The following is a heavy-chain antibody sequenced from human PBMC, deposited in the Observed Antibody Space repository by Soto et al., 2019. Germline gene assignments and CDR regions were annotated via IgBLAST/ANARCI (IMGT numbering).Heavy chain of an antibody. J-gene: IGHJ4*02. V-gene: IGHV3-30*18. CDR2: ISYDGSNK. CDR1: GFTFSSYG. CDR3: AKDRQTWGSQYYFDY. D-gene: IGHD3-16*01. Sequence: QVQLVESGGGVVQPGRSLRLSCAASGFTFSSYGMHWVRQAPGKGLEWVAVISYDGSNKYYADSVKGRFTISRDNSKNTLYLQMNSLRAEDTAVYYCAKDRQTWGSQYYFDYWGQGTLVTVSS.